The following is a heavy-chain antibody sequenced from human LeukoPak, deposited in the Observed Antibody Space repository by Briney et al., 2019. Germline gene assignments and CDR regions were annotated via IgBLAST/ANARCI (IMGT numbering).Heavy chain of an antibody. V-gene: IGHV2-70*18. J-gene: IGHJ4*02. Sequence: ESGPALVKPTQTLTLTCTFSGFSLSTSEMCVSWVRQPPGKALEWLALIDWDDDKYYSTSLKTRLTISKDTSKNQVVLTMTNMDPVDTATYYCARTTNYDSSGYYYFDYWSQGTLVTVSS. D-gene: IGHD3-22*01. CDR3: ARTTNYDSSGYYYFDY. CDR1: GFSLSTSEMC. CDR2: IDWDDDK.